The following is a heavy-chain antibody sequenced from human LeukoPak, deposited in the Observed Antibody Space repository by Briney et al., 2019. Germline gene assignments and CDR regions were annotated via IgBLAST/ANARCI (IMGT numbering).Heavy chain of an antibody. CDR3: ARDVRGYGGMDV. J-gene: IGHJ6*02. CDR2: IYYSGST. V-gene: IGHV4-59*01. D-gene: IGHD3-10*01. CDR1: GGSISSYY. Sequence: PSETLSLTCTVSGGSISSYYWSWIRQPPGKGLEWIGYIYYSGSTNYNPSLKSRVTISVDTSKNQFSLKLSSVTAADTAVYYCARDVRGYGGMDVWGQGTTVTVSS.